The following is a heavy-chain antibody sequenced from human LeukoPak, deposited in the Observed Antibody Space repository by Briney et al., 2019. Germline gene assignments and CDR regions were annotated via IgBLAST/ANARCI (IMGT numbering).Heavy chain of an antibody. D-gene: IGHD4-23*01. CDR1: GGSFIGYH. V-gene: IGHV4-34*01. J-gene: IGHJ4*02. CDR3: ARDPTTVVTTPYYFDD. CDR2: INHSGST. Sequence: SETLSLTCAVSGGSFIGYHWNWIRQPPGKGLEWIGEINHSGSTNYNLSLKSRVTISVDTSKDQFSLKLRSVTAADTAVYYCARDPTTVVTTPYYFDDWGQGTLVTVSS.